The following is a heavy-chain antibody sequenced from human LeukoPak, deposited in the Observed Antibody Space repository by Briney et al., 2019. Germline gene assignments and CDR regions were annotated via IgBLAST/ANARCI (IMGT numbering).Heavy chain of an antibody. J-gene: IGHJ2*01. D-gene: IGHD3-10*01. CDR2: IDPNSGGT. CDR1: GYTFPAHY. CDR3: ARGRGTTMVRGVITNYFDL. Sequence: VASVNVSCKTSGYTFPAHYIHWVRQAPGQGLEWMGWIDPNSGGTNYAQKFLGSATMTGDTSINTAFMEIRRLRSDDTAIYYCARGRGTTMVRGVITNYFDLWGRGSLVTVSS. V-gene: IGHV1-2*02.